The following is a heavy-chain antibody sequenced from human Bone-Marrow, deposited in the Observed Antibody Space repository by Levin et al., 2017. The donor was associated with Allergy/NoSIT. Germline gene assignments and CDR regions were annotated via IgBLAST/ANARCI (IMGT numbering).Heavy chain of an antibody. V-gene: IGHV1-46*01. CDR3: ARGAEVWQGRGDYFDY. CDR2: INPSGGST. J-gene: IGHJ4*02. Sequence: GESLKISCKASGYTFTSYYMHWVRQAPGQGLEWMGIINPSGGSTSYAQKFQGRVTMTRDTSTSTVYMELSSLRSEDTAVYYCARGAEVWQGRGDYFDYWGQGTLVTVSS. CDR1: GYTFTSYY. D-gene: IGHD3-10*01.